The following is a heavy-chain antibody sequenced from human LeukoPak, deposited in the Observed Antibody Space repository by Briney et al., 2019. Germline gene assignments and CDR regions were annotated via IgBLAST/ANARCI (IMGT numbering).Heavy chain of an antibody. CDR2: TIPIFGTA. V-gene: IGHV1-69*13. D-gene: IGHD2-8*01. J-gene: IGHJ5*02. CDR3: AATKEVYTNWFDP. CDR1: GGTFSSYA. Sequence: ASVKVSCKASGGTFSSYAISWVRQAPGQGLEWMGGTIPIFGTANYAQKFQGRVTITADESTSTAYMELSSLRSEDTVVYYCAATKEVYTNWFDPWGQGTLVTVSS.